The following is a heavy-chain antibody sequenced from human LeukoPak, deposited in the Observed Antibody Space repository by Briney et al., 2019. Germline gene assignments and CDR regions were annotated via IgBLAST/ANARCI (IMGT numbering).Heavy chain of an antibody. Sequence: ASVKVSCKASGYTFTSYDINWVRQATGQGLEWMGWMNPNSGNTGYAQKFQGRVTMTRNTSISTAYMELSSLRSEDTAAYYCARVSTYYDILTGYYGYYYYMDVWGKGTTVTISS. J-gene: IGHJ6*03. CDR1: GYTFTSYD. CDR2: MNPNSGNT. V-gene: IGHV1-8*01. CDR3: ARVSTYYDILTGYYGYYYYMDV. D-gene: IGHD3-9*01.